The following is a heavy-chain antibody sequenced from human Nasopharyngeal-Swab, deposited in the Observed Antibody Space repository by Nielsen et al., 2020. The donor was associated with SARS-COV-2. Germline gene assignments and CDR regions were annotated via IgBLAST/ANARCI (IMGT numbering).Heavy chain of an antibody. J-gene: IGHJ6*02. V-gene: IGHV4-59*13. Sequence: LRLSCTVSGASISSYFWSWIRQPSGKGLEWIGCVDSSGSTNYKPSLKSRVTISVDTSKNQFSLNLSSVTAADTAVYYCGRGACSITTCYENVDVWGQGTTVTVSS. CDR3: GRGACSITTCYENVDV. D-gene: IGHD2-2*01. CDR1: GASISSYF. CDR2: VDSSGST.